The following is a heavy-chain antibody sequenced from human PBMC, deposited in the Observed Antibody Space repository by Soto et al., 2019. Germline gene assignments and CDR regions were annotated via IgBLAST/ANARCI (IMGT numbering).Heavy chain of an antibody. D-gene: IGHD3-10*01. CDR1: GYTFTSYA. CDR2: INAGNGNT. Sequence: ASVKVSCKASGYTFTSYAMHWVRQAPGQRLEWMGWINAGNGNTKYSQKFQGRVTITRDTSASTAYMELSSLRSEDTAVYYCARHFGSESYYRLFDDWGPGTLVTVTS. CDR3: ARHFGSESYYRLFDD. J-gene: IGHJ4*02. V-gene: IGHV1-3*01.